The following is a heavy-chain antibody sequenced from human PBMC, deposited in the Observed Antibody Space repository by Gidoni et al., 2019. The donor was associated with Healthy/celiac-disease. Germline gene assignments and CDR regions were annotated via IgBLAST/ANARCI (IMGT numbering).Heavy chain of an antibody. D-gene: IGHD1-26*01. Sequence: EVQLLESGGGLVQPGGSLRLSCAASGFPFSSYAMSWVRQSPGKGLEWVSAISGSGGSTYYADSVKGRFTISRDNSKNTLYLQMNSLRAEDTAVYYCAKTPRIVGAISDYWGQGTLVTVSS. CDR2: ISGSGGST. V-gene: IGHV3-23*01. J-gene: IGHJ4*02. CDR1: GFPFSSYA. CDR3: AKTPRIVGAISDY.